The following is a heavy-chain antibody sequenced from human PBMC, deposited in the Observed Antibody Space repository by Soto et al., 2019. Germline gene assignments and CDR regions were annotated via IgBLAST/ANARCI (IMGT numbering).Heavy chain of an antibody. CDR2: INPNTGVT. J-gene: IGHJ3*02. D-gene: IGHD1-1*01. Sequence: QVQLVQSGAEVKKPGASVSVSCKASGYSLTAYYIHWVRQAPGQGLEWMGGINPNTGVTKYAQKFPGRVTVTTATSIKLVYMELYRLRSDDTAVYYCARARWNRTSDAFDIWGQGAMVHVAS. CDR1: GYSLTAYY. CDR3: ARARWNRTSDAFDI. V-gene: IGHV1-2*02.